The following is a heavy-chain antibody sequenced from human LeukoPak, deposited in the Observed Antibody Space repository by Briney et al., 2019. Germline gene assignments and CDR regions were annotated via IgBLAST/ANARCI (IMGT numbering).Heavy chain of an antibody. J-gene: IGHJ4*02. CDR3: ARGRSGELTWAFTLDS. V-gene: IGHV1-2*02. CDR1: GYTFTGYY. D-gene: IGHD3-10*01. Sequence: ASVKVSCKASGYTFTGYYMHWVRQAPGQRLEWMVWINPSGGGTKYAQKFQGRVTMTRDMSISTAYMELSRLRSDDTAVYYCARGRSGELTWAFTLDSWGQGTLVTVSS. CDR2: INPSGGGT.